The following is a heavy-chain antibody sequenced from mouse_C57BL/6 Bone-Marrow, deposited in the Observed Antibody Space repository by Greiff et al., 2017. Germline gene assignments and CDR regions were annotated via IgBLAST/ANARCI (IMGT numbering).Heavy chain of an antibody. Sequence: VQLQQSGAELVRPGASVKLSCTASGFNIKDDYIHWVKQRPEQGLEWIGWIDPDIGDTEYASKFQGKATITSDTSSNTAYLQLSSLTSEDTAVYYCSSFDGNYVDFWGQGTPLTVAS. J-gene: IGHJ2*01. D-gene: IGHD2-3*01. V-gene: IGHV14-4*01. CDR2: IDPDIGDT. CDR3: SSFDGNYVDF. CDR1: GFNIKDDY.